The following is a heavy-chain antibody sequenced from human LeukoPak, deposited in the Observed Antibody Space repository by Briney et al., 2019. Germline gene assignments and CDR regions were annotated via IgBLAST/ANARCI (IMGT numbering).Heavy chain of an antibody. CDR3: ATLAVADPEAFDI. CDR1: GFTFSSYS. V-gene: IGHV3-21*01. Sequence: PGGSLRLSCAASGFTFSSYSMNWVRQASGKGLEWVSSISSSSSYIYYADSVKGRFTISRDNAKNSLYLQMNSLRAEDTAAYYCATLAVADPEAFDIWGQGTMVTVSS. CDR2: ISSSSSYI. D-gene: IGHD6-19*01. J-gene: IGHJ3*02.